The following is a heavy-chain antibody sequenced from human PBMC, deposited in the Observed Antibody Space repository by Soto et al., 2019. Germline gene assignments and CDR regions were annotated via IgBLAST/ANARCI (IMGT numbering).Heavy chain of an antibody. J-gene: IGHJ5*02. CDR1: GPSISGYY. Sequence: SETLSLTYTVSGPSISGYYWSWIRQPPGKGLEWIGYIYYSGSTNYNPSLKSRVTISVDTSKNQFSLKLSSVTAADTAVYYCAREIVSTMVRGVITPRWFDPWGQGTLVTVS. V-gene: IGHV4-59*01. CDR3: AREIVSTMVRGVITPRWFDP. D-gene: IGHD3-10*01. CDR2: IYYSGST.